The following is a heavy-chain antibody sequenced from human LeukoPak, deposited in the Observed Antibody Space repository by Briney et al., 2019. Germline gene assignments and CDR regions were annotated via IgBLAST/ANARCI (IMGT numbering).Heavy chain of an antibody. J-gene: IGHJ2*01. Sequence: SETLSLTCAVYGGSFSGYYWSWIRQPPGKDLEWIGSIHHRGTTHYNPSLKSRVSISLDGSKNQFSLKMSSVTAADMAVYYCARDWAADTLRYFDLWGRGTLVTVSS. D-gene: IGHD6-13*01. V-gene: IGHV4-34*01. CDR1: GGSFSGYY. CDR3: ARDWAADTLRYFDL. CDR2: IHHRGTT.